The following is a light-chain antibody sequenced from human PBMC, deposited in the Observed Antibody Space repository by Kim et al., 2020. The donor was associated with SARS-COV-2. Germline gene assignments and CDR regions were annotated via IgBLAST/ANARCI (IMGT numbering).Light chain of an antibody. V-gene: IGKV1-12*01. CDR1: QGISSW. J-gene: IGKJ4*01. Sequence: DIQMTQSPSSVSASVGDRVTISCRASQGISSWLAWYQHKPGKAPKLLIYAASSLQSGVPSRFSGSGSGTDFTLPISSLQPEDFATYYCQQANSFPLTFGGGTKVDIK. CDR2: AAS. CDR3: QQANSFPLT.